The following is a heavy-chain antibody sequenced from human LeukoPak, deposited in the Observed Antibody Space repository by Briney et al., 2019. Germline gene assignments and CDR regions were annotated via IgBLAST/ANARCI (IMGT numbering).Heavy chain of an antibody. V-gene: IGHV4-4*07. J-gene: IGHJ4*02. CDR3: ARPRSSSGWDGDFDY. CDR2: IYGGNT. Sequence: SETLSLTCTVSGGSISSYSWNWIRQPPGNGLEWIGRIYGGNTNYNPSLKSRVTTSVDTSKNQFSLKLSSVTAADTAMYYCARPRSSSGWDGDFDYWGQGTLVTVSS. D-gene: IGHD6-19*01. CDR1: GGSISSYS.